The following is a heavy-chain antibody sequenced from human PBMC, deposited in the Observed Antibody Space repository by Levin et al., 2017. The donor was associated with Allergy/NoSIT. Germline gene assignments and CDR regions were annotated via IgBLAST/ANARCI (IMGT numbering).Heavy chain of an antibody. CDR3: AKDRGYYGSGSSDY. V-gene: IGHV3-30*18. D-gene: IGHD3-10*01. CDR2: ISYDGSNN. Sequence: SGGSLRLSCAASGFTFSSYDMHWVRQAPGKGLEWVAVISYDGSNNYYAVSVKGRFTISRDNSKNTLYLHVNSLRAEDTAVYYCAKDRGYYGSGSSDYWGQGTLVTVSS. J-gene: IGHJ4*02. CDR1: GFTFSSYD.